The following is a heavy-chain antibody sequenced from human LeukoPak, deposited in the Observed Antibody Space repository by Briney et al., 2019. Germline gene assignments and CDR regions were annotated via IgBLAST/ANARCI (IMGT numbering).Heavy chain of an antibody. V-gene: IGHV3-23*01. J-gene: IGHJ4*02. Sequence: PGGSLRLSCAASGFTFSSYAMSWVRQAPGKGLEWVSAISGSGGSTYYADSVKGRFTISRDNSKNTLYLQMNSLRAEDTAVYYCARGRYGSGSYPPLGYWGQGTLVTVSS. CDR1: GFTFSSYA. D-gene: IGHD3-10*01. CDR3: ARGRYGSGSYPPLGY. CDR2: ISGSGGST.